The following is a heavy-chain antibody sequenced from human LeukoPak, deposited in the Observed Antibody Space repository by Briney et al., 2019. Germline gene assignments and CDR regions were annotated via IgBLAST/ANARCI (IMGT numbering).Heavy chain of an antibody. Sequence: SVKVSCKTSGGTFSSYAINWVRQAPGQGPEWMGRLIPMFGIANYAQKFQGRVTMTRDTSTSTVYMELSSLRSEDTAVYYCTRTYYYDSSGYYYGRDAFDIWGQGTMVTVSS. J-gene: IGHJ3*02. D-gene: IGHD3-22*01. CDR1: GGTFSSYA. CDR3: TRTYYYDSSGYYYGRDAFDI. CDR2: LIPMFGIA. V-gene: IGHV1-69*04.